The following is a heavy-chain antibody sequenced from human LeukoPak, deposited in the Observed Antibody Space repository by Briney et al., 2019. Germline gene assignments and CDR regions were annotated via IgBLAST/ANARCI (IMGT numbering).Heavy chain of an antibody. CDR3: ARGKGGAGGYYYYGMDV. CDR1: GGSFSGYY. J-gene: IGHJ6*04. D-gene: IGHD3-16*01. CDR2: INHSGST. V-gene: IGHV4-34*01. Sequence: SETLSLTRAVYGGSFSGYYWSWIRQPPGKGLEWIGEINHSGSTNYNPSLKRRVTISVDTSKNQFSLKLSSVTAADTAVYYCARGKGGAGGYYYYGMDVWGKGTTVTVSS.